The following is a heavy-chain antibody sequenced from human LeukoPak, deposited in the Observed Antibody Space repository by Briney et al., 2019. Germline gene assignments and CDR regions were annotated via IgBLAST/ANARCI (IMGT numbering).Heavy chain of an antibody. V-gene: IGHV4-59*01. J-gene: IGHJ1*01. CDR1: VGSISNYY. D-gene: IGHD5-24*01. CDR2: IYNSGST. CDR3: TRGHGWLPEH. Sequence: PSETLSLTCTLSVGSISNYYWSCVRHPPGKGLVLIGYIYNSGSTNYSPSLKSRVTISVDTSKNQFSLTVSSVSAADTAVYYCTRGHGWLPEHWGQGTLVTVSS.